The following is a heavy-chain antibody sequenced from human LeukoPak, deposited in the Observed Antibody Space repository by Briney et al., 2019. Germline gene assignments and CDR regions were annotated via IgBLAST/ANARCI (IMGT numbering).Heavy chain of an antibody. Sequence: SETLSLTCTVSGGSIDGFYWSWLRQPPGRRLEWIGYISYSGSTYFWPSLKSRLTMSLDTSQNQFSLRLNSVTAADTAIYYCARHVISFGESYSQYSFDYWGQGSLVTVSS. D-gene: IGHD3-10*01. J-gene: IGHJ4*02. CDR2: ISYSGST. CDR1: GGSIDGFY. CDR3: ARHVISFGESYSQYSFDY. V-gene: IGHV4-59*08.